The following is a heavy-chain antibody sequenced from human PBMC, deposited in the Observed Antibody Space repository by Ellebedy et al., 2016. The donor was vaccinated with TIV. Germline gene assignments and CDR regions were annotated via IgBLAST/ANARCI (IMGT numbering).Heavy chain of an antibody. V-gene: IGHV3-21*01. J-gene: IGHJ4*02. CDR1: GFTFSNYN. CDR3: ARDSPSCTSSTCLGDY. CDR2: IRSTGSDQ. D-gene: IGHD6-13*01. Sequence: GESLKISCVASGFTFSNYNMNWVRQSPGKGLEWVSSIRSTGSDQYYAESVRGRFTISRDNAKTSLYLEINSLRAEDTAVYYCARDSPSCTSSTCLGDYWGQGPVVTVSS.